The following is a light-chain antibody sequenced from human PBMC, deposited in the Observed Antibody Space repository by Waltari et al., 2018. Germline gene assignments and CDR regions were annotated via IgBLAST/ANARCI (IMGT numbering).Light chain of an antibody. Sequence: EIVLTQTPGTLALSPAERATLSCRASQSVSSALSWYQQKPGQAPRLLSYAASTRATGVPDRFSGSGSGTDFSLTISRLDPEDFAVYYCQHYVNLPVTFGQGTKVEI. CDR1: QSVSSA. J-gene: IGKJ1*01. V-gene: IGKV3-20*01. CDR2: AAS. CDR3: QHYVNLPVT.